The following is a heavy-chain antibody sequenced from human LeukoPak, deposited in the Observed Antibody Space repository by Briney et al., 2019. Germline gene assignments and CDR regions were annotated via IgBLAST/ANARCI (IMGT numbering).Heavy chain of an antibody. V-gene: IGHV3-74*01. CDR2: INSDGSIT. Sequence: GGSLRLSCAASGFTFSSYWMHWVRQAPGKGLMWVSRINSDGSITNYADSVKGRFTISRDNSKNTLYLQMNSLRAEDTAVYYCAATYSSSWLFDYWGQGTLVTVSS. CDR1: GFTFSSYW. D-gene: IGHD6-13*01. CDR3: AATYSSSWLFDY. J-gene: IGHJ4*02.